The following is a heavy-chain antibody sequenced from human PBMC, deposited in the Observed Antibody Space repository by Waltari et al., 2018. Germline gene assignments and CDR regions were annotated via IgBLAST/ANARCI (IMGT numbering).Heavy chain of an antibody. Sequence: QVQLVQSGAEVKKPGASVKVSCKASGYTFTDYYMHWVRQAPGQGLEWMGWINPNRGGTNYAQKFQGRVTMTRDTSISTAYMELSRLRSDDMAVYYCARFEGANVDYWGQGTLVTVSS. D-gene: IGHD3-10*01. CDR1: GYTFTDYY. CDR2: INPNRGGT. CDR3: ARFEGANVDY. V-gene: IGHV1-2*02. J-gene: IGHJ4*02.